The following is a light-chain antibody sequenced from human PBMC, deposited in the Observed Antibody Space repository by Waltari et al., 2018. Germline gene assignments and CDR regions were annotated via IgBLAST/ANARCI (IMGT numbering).Light chain of an antibody. Sequence: QSVLTQPPSVSAAPGQKVTISCSGSPSNIGNNYVSWYQQLPGAAPKFFIYETEKRPSGIPDRFSGSKSGTSASLGITGLQTGDEAAYYCGTWDNNLSALVFGGGTRLTVL. CDR3: GTWDNNLSALV. CDR2: ETE. CDR1: PSNIGNNY. V-gene: IGLV1-51*02. J-gene: IGLJ2*01.